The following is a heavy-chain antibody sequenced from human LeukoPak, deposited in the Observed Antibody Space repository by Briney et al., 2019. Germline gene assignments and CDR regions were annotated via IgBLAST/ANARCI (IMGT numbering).Heavy chain of an antibody. V-gene: IGHV3-48*03. CDR1: GFTFSSYE. J-gene: IGHJ3*02. CDR3: ARDEGWYHAFDI. Sequence: GGSLRLSCAASGFTFSSYEMNWVRQAPGRGLEWVSYISSSGSTIYYADSVKGRFTISRDNAKNSLYLQMNSLRAEDTAVYYCARDEGWYHAFDIWGQGTMVTVSS. D-gene: IGHD2-15*01. CDR2: ISSSGSTI.